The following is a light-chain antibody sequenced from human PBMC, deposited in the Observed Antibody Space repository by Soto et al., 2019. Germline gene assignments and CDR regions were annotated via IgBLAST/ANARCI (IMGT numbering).Light chain of an antibody. Sequence: QLVLTQPPSVSGAPGQRVTISCTGSSSNIGAGYDVHWYQRLPGTAPKLLIYGNNNRPSGVPDRFSGSKSGTSASLAITGLQAEDEADYYCQSYDISLSWRVFGGGTKLTVL. CDR2: GNN. J-gene: IGLJ3*02. V-gene: IGLV1-40*01. CDR3: QSYDISLSWRV. CDR1: SSNIGAGYD.